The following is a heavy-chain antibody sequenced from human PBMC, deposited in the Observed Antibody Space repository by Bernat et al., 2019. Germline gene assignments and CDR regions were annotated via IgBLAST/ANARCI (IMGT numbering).Heavy chain of an antibody. CDR1: GFTFSSYS. D-gene: IGHD6-19*01. V-gene: IGHV3-23*04. CDR3: AKDPPESGSGWFFRSDY. Sequence: EVQLVESGGGLVKPGGSLRLSCAASGFTFSSYSMNWVRQAPGKGLEWVSAISGSGGSTYYADSVKGRFTISRDNSKNTLYLQMNSLRAEDTAVYYCAKDPPESGSGWFFRSDYWGQGTLVTVSS. CDR2: ISGSGGST. J-gene: IGHJ4*02.